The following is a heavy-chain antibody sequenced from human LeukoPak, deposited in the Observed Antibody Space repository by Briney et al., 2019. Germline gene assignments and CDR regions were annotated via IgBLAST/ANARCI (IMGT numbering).Heavy chain of an antibody. D-gene: IGHD3-10*01. V-gene: IGHV4-34*01. CDR3: ARLWHYYGSGYYFDY. J-gene: IGHJ4*02. CDR1: GGSFSGYY. CDR2: INHSGST. Sequence: SETLSLTCAVYGGSFSGYYWSWLRQPPGKGLEWVGEINHSGSTNYNPSLKSQVTISVDTSKNQFSLKLSSVTAADTAVYYCARLWHYYGSGYYFDYWGQGTLVTVSS.